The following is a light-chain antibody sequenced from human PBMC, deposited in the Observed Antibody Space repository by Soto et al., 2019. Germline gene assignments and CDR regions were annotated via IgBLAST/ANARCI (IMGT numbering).Light chain of an antibody. V-gene: IGKV3-15*01. CDR2: GAS. Sequence: IVMTQSPATLSVSPGERATLSCRASQSVTSNLAWYQQKPGQAPRLLIYGASTRATGIPARFSGSGSGTEFTLTISSLQSEAFAVYYCQQYNNWPPTFGQGTRLEIK. J-gene: IGKJ5*01. CDR1: QSVTSN. CDR3: QQYNNWPPT.